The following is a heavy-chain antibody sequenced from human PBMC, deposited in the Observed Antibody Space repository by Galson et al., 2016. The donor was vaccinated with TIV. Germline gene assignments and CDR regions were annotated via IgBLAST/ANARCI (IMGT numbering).Heavy chain of an antibody. D-gene: IGHD1-26*01. CDR1: GLTFSSSA. J-gene: IGHJ4*02. CDR2: VSGTGSST. Sequence: SLRLSCAASGLTFSSSAMSWVRQAPGKGLEWVSTVSGTGSSTYYADSVKGRFTVSRDNSKDTLYLQMNSLRAEDTAVYYCAKVRVGVHFEYWGQGTLVTVSS. CDR3: AKVRVGVHFEY. V-gene: IGHV3-23*01.